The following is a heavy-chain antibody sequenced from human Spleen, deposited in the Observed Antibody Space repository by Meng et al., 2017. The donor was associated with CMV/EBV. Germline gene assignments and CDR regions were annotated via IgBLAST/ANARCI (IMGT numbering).Heavy chain of an antibody. J-gene: IGHJ4*02. CDR1: DGYISNYF. V-gene: IGHV4-59*01. CDR3: AREGDGGYFDY. CDR2: IYSSRST. Sequence: GSLRLSCSVSDGYISNYFCSWIRQPPGKGLEWIGYIYSSRSTNYNPSLKSRVTISVDTSKNQFSLKLNSVTTADTAVYYCAREGDGGYFDYWGQGTLVTVSS. D-gene: IGHD5-24*01.